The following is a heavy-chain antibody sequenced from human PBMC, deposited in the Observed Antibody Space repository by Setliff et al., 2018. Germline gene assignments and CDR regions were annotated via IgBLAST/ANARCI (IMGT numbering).Heavy chain of an antibody. CDR2: IYYTGSA. CDR3: ARALRSPLGGTAFVPVHFDP. CDR1: GMSITSYY. J-gene: IGHJ5*02. Sequence: SETLSLTCSVSGMSITSYYWSWIRQSPGGGLAWIGYIYYTGSATYSPSLKSRVTISPDTSKNQFHLTVKSVTEADTAVYYCARALRSPLGGTAFVPVHFDPWGQGILVTVSS. V-gene: IGHV4-59*01. D-gene: IGHD3-16*01.